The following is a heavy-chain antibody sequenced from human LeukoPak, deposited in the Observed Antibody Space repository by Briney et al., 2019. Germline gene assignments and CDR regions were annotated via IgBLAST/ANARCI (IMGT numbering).Heavy chain of an antibody. CDR2: IKHSGSS. CDR3: ARTYNRVVLLYY. V-gene: IGHV4-34*01. J-gene: IGHJ4*02. D-gene: IGHD3-10*01. CDR1: GGSFSGYY. Sequence: SETLSLTCAVYGGSFSGYYWSWIRQPPGKGLEWIGEIKHSGSSNYNPSLKSRVTISVDTSKNQFSLKLTSVTAADTAVYYCARTYNRVVLLYYWGQGTLVTVSS.